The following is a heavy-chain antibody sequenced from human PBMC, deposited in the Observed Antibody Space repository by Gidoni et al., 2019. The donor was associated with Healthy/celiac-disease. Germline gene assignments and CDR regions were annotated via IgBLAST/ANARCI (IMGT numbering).Heavy chain of an antibody. V-gene: IGHV4-34*01. J-gene: IGHJ6*02. Sequence: LQQWGAGLLKPSETLSLTCAVYGGSFSGYYWSWIRQPPGKGLEWIGEINHSGSTNYNPSLKSRVTISVDTSKNQFSLKLSSVTAADTAVYYCARVRVVCSSTSCYLGYYYYGMDVWGQGTTVTVSS. D-gene: IGHD2-2*01. CDR2: INHSGST. CDR1: GGSFSGYY. CDR3: ARVRVVCSSTSCYLGYYYYGMDV.